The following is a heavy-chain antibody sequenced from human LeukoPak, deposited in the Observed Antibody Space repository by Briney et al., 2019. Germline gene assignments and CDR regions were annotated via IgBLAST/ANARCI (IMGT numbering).Heavy chain of an antibody. CDR3: AKGTHLAVDDAFDI. CDR2: ISWNSGSI. J-gene: IGHJ3*02. V-gene: IGHV3-9*01. CDR1: GFTFDDYA. D-gene: IGHD2-15*01. Sequence: GESLRLSCAASGFTFDDYAMHWVRQAPGKGLEWVSGISWNSGSIGYADSVKGRFTISRDNAKNSLYLQMNSLRAEDTALYYCAKGTHLAVDDAFDIWGQGTMVTVSS.